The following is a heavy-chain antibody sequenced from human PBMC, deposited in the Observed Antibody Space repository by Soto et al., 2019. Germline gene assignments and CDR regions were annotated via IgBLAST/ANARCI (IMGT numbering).Heavy chain of an antibody. CDR3: AKASVWYPYFDS. CDR1: RVTLSIAA. Sequence: GIPAKPSSEARRVTLSIAAVEGGPHNRGQRLEWIGWIVVASGNTNYAQKFQERVTITRDMSTSTVYMELSSLRSEDTAIYYCAKASVWYPYFDSWGQGTLVTVSP. J-gene: IGHJ4*02. CDR2: IVVASGNT. V-gene: IGHV1-58*01. D-gene: IGHD6-13*01.